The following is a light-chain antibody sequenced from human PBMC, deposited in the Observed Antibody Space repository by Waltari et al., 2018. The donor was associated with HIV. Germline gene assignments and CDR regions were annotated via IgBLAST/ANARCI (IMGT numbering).Light chain of an antibody. J-gene: IGLJ2*01. V-gene: IGLV3-25*03. CDR1: ALPTQY. CDR2: KDT. CDR3: QSGDNKLTSVF. Sequence: SSALTQPPSVSVSPGQTVRITCSGDALPTQYPSCYQQKPGQPPVLVMYKDTQRSSGTPERFSGSSSGTTVTLTITAVRAEDEAYYYCQSGDNKLTSVFFGGGTRLTVL.